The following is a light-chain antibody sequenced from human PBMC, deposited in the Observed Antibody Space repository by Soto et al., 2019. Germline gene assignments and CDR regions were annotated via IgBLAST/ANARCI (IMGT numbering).Light chain of an antibody. CDR3: ASFRSGTILV. CDR2: EVN. Sequence: QSVLTQPASVSGSPGQSITISCTGTSSDVGGYDYVSWYQLHPGKAPRLLIYEVNNRPSGVSKRFSGSKAGNTASLTISGLLDDDEADYFCASFRSGTILVFGSGTKVTVL. V-gene: IGLV2-14*03. CDR1: SSDVGGYDY. J-gene: IGLJ1*01.